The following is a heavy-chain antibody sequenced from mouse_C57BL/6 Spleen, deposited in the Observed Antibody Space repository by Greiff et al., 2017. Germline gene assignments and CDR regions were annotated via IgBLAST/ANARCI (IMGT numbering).Heavy chain of an antibody. CDR3: ARELGHFDY. D-gene: IGHD4-1*01. J-gene: IGHJ2*01. CDR2: IYPGDGDT. CDR1: GYAFSSSW. V-gene: IGHV1-82*01. Sequence: VKLMESGPELVKPGASVKISCKASGYAFSSSWMNWVKQRPGKGLEWIGRIYPGDGDTNYNGKFKGKATLTADKSSSTAYMQLSSLTSEDSAVYFCARELGHFDYWGQGTTLTVSS.